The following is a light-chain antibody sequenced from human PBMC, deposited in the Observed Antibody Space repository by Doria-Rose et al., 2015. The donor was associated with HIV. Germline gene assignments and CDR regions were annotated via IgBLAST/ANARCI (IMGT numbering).Light chain of an antibody. CDR3: QQYYDTPS. CDR2: WAS. V-gene: IGKV4-1*01. J-gene: IGKJ3*01. Sequence: DIQVTQSPESLGMSLGERATLNCKSNQSLLYTSTNYLAWYQQKPGQPPKLLIYWASTRQSGVHARFSGSGSGTDFTLTISSLEAEDVAVYYCQQYYDTPSFGPGTTVDIK. CDR1: QSLLYTSTNY.